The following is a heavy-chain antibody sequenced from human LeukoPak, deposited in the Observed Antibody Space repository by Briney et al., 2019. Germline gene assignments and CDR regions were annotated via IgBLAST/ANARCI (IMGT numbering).Heavy chain of an antibody. CDR2: IKSKTDGGTT. Sequence: PGGSLRLSCAASGFTFSNAWMSWVRQAPGKGLEWVGRIKSKTDGGTTDYAAPVKGRFTVSRDDSKNTLYLQMNSLKTEDTAVYYCTTGLTSIVVVTAPRILDYWGQGTLVTVSS. CDR3: TTGLTSIVVVTAPRILDY. V-gene: IGHV3-15*01. D-gene: IGHD2-21*02. CDR1: GFTFSNAW. J-gene: IGHJ4*02.